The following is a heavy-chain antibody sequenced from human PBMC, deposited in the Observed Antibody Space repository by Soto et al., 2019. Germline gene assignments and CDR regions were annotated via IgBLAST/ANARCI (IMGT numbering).Heavy chain of an antibody. D-gene: IGHD3-10*01. V-gene: IGHV1-18*01. CDR3: ARDQQSITDRILQY. Sequence: ASVKVSCKASGDTFASFGFSWVRQAPGQGLEWLGWISAYNGNTHYAQKVRDRVTLTTDTSTNTAYMELRSLTSDDTAVYYCARDQQSITDRILQYWGQGTRVTVSS. CDR1: GDTFASFG. CDR2: ISAYNGNT. J-gene: IGHJ4*02.